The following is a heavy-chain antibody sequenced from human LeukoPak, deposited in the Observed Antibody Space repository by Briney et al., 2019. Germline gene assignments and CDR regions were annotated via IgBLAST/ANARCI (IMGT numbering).Heavy chain of an antibody. V-gene: IGHV3-48*01. CDR1: GFTFSSYS. Sequence: GGSLRLSCVVSGFTFSSYSMNWVRQAPGKGLEWVSYISSSSSTIYYADSVKGRFTISRDNAKNSLYLQMNSLRAEDTAVYYCARDGGLGYCSSTSCPIYYYYYYMDVWGKGTTVTVSS. CDR3: ARDGGLGYCSSTSCPIYYYYYYMDV. J-gene: IGHJ6*03. D-gene: IGHD2-2*01. CDR2: ISSSSSTI.